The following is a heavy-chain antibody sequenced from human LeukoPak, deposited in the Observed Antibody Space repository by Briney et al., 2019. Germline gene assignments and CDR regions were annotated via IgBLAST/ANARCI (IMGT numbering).Heavy chain of an antibody. J-gene: IGHJ5*02. D-gene: IGHD1-1*01. CDR1: PGSNY. V-gene: IGHV4-59*08. CDR2: IHYSGSP. CDR3: ARHSSDWNAGVDWFDP. Sequence: SETLSLTCTVSPGSNYWSWIRQTPGKGLEWIGYIHYSGSPRYNPSLKSRVAISIDTSKNQFSLRLNSVTAEDTAIYYCARHSSDWNAGVDWFDPWGQGTLVTVSS.